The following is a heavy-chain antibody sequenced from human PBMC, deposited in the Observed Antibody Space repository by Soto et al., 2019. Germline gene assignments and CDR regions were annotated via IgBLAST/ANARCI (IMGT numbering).Heavy chain of an antibody. CDR2: INHRGST. V-gene: IGHV4-34*01. CDR1: GVSFSGYY. D-gene: IGHD1-20*01. CDR3: ARGRSDNWKRRVLRLDP. Sequence: SAPLSLTCAVYGVSFSGYYWSWIRQPPGKGLEWIGEINHRGSTNYNPSLKSRVTISVDTSKNHFSLKLSSVTAADTAVYYCARGRSDNWKRRVLRLDPSGQGTLLTVAS. J-gene: IGHJ5*02.